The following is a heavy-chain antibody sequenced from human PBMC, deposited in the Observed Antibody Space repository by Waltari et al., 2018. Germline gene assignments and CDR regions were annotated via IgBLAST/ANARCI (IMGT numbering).Heavy chain of an antibody. Sequence: QVQLVQSGAEVKKPGSSVKVSCKASGGTFSSYPISWVRQAPGQGLEGMGGIIPIFGTANYAQKFQGRVTITADESTSTAYMELSSLRSEDTAVYYCACQHSGSYETLWYWGQGTLVTVSS. D-gene: IGHD1-26*01. CDR3: ACQHSGSYETLWY. CDR1: GGTFSSYP. CDR2: IIPIFGTA. J-gene: IGHJ4*02. V-gene: IGHV1-69*01.